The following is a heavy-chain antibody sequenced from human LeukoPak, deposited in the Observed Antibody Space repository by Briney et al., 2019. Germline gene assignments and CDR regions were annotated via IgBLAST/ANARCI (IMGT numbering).Heavy chain of an antibody. V-gene: IGHV1-8*01. CDR2: MKPNSGNT. D-gene: IGHD3-16*02. CDR3: ARGDKYYDYVWGSYRGYGMDV. CDR1: GYTFTSYD. Sequence: ASVKVSCKASGYTFTSYDINWVRQATGQGLEWMGWMKPNSGNTGYAQKFQGRVTMTRNTSISTAYMELSSLRSEDTAVYYCARGDKYYDYVWGSYRGYGMDVWGQGTTVTVSS. J-gene: IGHJ6*02.